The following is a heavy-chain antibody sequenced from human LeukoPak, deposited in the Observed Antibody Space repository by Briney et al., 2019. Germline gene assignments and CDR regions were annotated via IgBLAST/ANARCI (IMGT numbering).Heavy chain of an antibody. CDR1: GGSFSGYY. CDR3: ARERGTTPFDY. Sequence: SETLSLTCAVYGGSFSGYYWSWIRQPPGKGLEWIGRIYTSGSTNYNPSLKSRVTMSVDTSKNQFSLKLSSVTAADTAVYYCARERGTTPFDYWGQGTLVTVSS. J-gene: IGHJ4*02. V-gene: IGHV4-4*07. CDR2: IYTSGST. D-gene: IGHD2/OR15-2a*01.